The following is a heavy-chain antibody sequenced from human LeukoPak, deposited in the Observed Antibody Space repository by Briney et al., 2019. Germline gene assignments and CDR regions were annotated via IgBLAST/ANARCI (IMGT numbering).Heavy chain of an antibody. D-gene: IGHD3-3*01. CDR2: INHSGST. J-gene: IGHJ4*02. Sequence: QTSETLSLTCAVYGGSFSGYYWSWIRQPPGKGLEWIGEINHSGSTNYNPSLKSRVTISVDTSKNQFSLKLSSVTAADTAVYYCATHFYDFWSGYPYPLDYWGQGTLVTVSS. CDR3: ATHFYDFWSGYPYPLDY. V-gene: IGHV4-34*01. CDR1: GGSFSGYY.